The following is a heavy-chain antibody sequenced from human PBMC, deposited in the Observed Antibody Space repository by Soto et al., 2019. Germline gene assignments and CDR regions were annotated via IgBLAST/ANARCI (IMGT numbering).Heavy chain of an antibody. J-gene: IGHJ5*02. CDR2: IYYSGST. CDR3: ASHLYVGSWQIGGGNNWFDP. Sequence: TSETLSLTCTVSGGSISSYYWSWIRQPPGKGLDWIGYIYYSGSTNYNPSLKSRVTISVDTSKNQFSLKLSSVTAADTAVYYCASHLYVGSWQIGGGNNWFDPWGQGTLVTVSS. D-gene: IGHD6-13*01. V-gene: IGHV4-59*01. CDR1: GGSISSYY.